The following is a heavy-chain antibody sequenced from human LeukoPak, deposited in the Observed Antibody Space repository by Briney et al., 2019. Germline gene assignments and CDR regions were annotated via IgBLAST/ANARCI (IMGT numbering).Heavy chain of an antibody. Sequence: GASVKVSCKASGYTFTGYSIDWVRQAPGQGREWMGWIDPYNGDTHYAQKFQGRVTMTRDTSISTAYMEVTGLRSDDTAIYYCVRDPLIALDYWGQGTLVAVSS. D-gene: IGHD2-21*01. J-gene: IGHJ4*02. V-gene: IGHV1-2*02. CDR3: VRDPLIALDY. CDR2: IDPYNGDT. CDR1: GYTFTGYS.